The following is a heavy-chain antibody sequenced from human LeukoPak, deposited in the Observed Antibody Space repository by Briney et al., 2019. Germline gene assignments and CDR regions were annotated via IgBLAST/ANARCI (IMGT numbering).Heavy chain of an antibody. J-gene: IGHJ5*02. D-gene: IGHD2-15*01. V-gene: IGHV3-11*03. CDR3: ARRGTTYCTVDSCHPNWFDP. CDR2: INGSSSDT. Sequence: PGGSLRLSCAATGFTFSDYYMTWIRQAPGRGLEWISYINGSSSDTKYADSVKGRFTISRDNAKNSVYLLMNSLRAEDTAVYYCARRGTTYCTVDSCHPNWFDPWGQGTLVTVSS. CDR1: GFTFSDYY.